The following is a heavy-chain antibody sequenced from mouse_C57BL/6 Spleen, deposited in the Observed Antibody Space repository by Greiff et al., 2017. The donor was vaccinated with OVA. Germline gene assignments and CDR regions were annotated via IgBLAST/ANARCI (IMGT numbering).Heavy chain of an antibody. CDR3: TRGRVVYWYFDV. D-gene: IGHD1-1*01. CDR2: IDPETGGT. V-gene: IGHV1-15*01. J-gene: IGHJ1*03. CDR1: GYTFTDYE. Sequence: SGAELVRPGASVTLSCKASGYTFTDYEMHWVKQTPVHGLEWIGAIDPETGGTAYNQKFKGKAILTADKSSSTAYMELRSLTSEDSAVYYCTRGRVVYWYFDVWGTGTTVTVSS.